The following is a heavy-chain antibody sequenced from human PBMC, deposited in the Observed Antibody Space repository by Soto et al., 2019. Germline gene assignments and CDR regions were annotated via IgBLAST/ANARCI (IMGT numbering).Heavy chain of an antibody. J-gene: IGHJ4*02. CDR3: ARGFRSSWYYFDY. D-gene: IGHD6-13*01. CDR1: GGSISSYY. V-gene: IGHV4-59*01. Sequence: SETLSLTCTVSGGSISSYYWSWIRQPPGKGLEWIGYIYYSGSTNYNPSLKSRVTISVDTSKNQFSLKLSSVTAADTAVYYCARGFRSSWYYFDYWGQGTLVTVSS. CDR2: IYYSGST.